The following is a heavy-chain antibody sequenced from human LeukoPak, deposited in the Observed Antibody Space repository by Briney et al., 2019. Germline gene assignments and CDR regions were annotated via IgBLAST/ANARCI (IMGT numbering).Heavy chain of an antibody. CDR2: IGYDGRKK. CDR1: GFTFSSYG. J-gene: IGHJ4*02. CDR3: AKESPCSGGTCSPHFDY. V-gene: IGHV3-33*06. Sequence: GGSLRLSCAASGFTFSSYGMHWVRQAPGKGLEWVAGIGYDGRKKYYADSVKGRFTISRDNSKNKLYLQMNSVRAEDTSLYYCAKESPCSGGTCSPHFDYWGQGTLVTVSS. D-gene: IGHD2-15*01.